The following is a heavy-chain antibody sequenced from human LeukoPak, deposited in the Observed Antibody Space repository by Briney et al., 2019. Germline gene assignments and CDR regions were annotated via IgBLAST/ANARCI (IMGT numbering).Heavy chain of an antibody. CDR2: IYYSGST. CDR3: ARTYSSGWYGYYFDY. Sequence: SETLSLTCTVSGGSISSYYWSWIRQPPGKGLEWIGYIYYSGSTNYNPSLKSRVTISVDTSKNQFSLKLSSVTAADTAVYYCARTYSSGWYGYYFDYWGRGTLVTVSS. V-gene: IGHV4-59*01. D-gene: IGHD6-19*01. J-gene: IGHJ4*02. CDR1: GGSISSYY.